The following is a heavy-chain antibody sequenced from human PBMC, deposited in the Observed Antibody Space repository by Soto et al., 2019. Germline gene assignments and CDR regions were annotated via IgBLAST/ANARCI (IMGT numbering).Heavy chain of an antibody. Sequence: TLSLTCTVSGGAIVSGGYYFSWIRQHPGKGLEWIGYIYYSGSTYYNPSLKSRVTISVDTSKNQFSLKLSSVTAADTAVYYCARSDGDAFDIWGQGTMVTVSS. V-gene: IGHV4-31*03. CDR1: GGAIVSGGYY. J-gene: IGHJ3*02. CDR2: IYYSGST. CDR3: ARSDGDAFDI.